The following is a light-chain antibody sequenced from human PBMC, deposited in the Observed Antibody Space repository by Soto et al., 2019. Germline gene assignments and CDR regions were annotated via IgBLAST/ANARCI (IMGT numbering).Light chain of an antibody. CDR1: QGIRND. Sequence: AIQMTQSPSSLSASVGDRVTISCGASQGIRNDLGWYQQKPGKAPKLLIYAASSLQSGVPSRFSGSGSGTDFTLTISSLQPEDFATYYCLQDYNYPWTFGQGTKVEIK. V-gene: IGKV1-6*01. CDR2: AAS. CDR3: LQDYNYPWT. J-gene: IGKJ1*01.